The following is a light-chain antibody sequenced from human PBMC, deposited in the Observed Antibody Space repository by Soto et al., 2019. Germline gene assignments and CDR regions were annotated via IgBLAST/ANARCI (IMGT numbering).Light chain of an antibody. J-gene: IGLJ1*01. Sequence: SVLTQPPSASGTPGQSVTISCSGSSSNIGSNYVYWYQQLPGTAPKLLIYRNNQRPSGVPDRFSGSKSGTSVSLAISGLRSEDEADYYCAAWDDSLSGYVFGTGTKVTVL. CDR1: SSNIGSNY. CDR3: AAWDDSLSGYV. CDR2: RNN. V-gene: IGLV1-47*01.